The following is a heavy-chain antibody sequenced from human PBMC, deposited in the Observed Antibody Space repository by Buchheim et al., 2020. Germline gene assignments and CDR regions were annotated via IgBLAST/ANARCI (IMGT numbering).Heavy chain of an antibody. J-gene: IGHJ5*02. CDR2: IYHSGST. Sequence: QVQLQESGPGLVKPSGTLSLTCAVSGGSISSSNWWSWVRQPPGKGLEWIGEIYHSGSTNYNPSLKSRVTISVDTSKNQLPLKLSSVTAADTAVYYCARASGYYGSGSYYRLNLNWIDPWGQGTL. CDR1: GGSISSSNW. D-gene: IGHD3-10*01. CDR3: ARASGYYGSGSYYRLNLNWIDP. V-gene: IGHV4-4*02.